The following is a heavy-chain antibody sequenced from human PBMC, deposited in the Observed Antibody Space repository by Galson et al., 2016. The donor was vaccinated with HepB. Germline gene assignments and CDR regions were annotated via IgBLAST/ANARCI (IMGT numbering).Heavy chain of an antibody. CDR2: IYPGDSDT. V-gene: IGHV5-51*01. CDR1: GYIFIDYW. Sequence: QSGAEVKKPGESLRISCEASGYIFIDYWISWVRQMPGKGLEWMAIIYPGDSDTRYSPAFQGQVTISADTSISTAYLQWSSLRASDTAIYYCARGDFWSGYYYYGMEAWGQGTTVTVS. CDR3: ARGDFWSGYYYYGMEA. J-gene: IGHJ6*02. D-gene: IGHD3-3*01.